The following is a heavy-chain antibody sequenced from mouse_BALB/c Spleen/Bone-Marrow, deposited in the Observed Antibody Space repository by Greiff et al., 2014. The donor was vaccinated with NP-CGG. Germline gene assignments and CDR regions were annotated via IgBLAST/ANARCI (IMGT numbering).Heavy chain of an antibody. D-gene: IGHD1-1*01. CDR1: GYTFTDYY. CDR2: IYPGGGNT. V-gene: IGHV1-84*02. J-gene: IGHJ1*01. CDR3: ARPPYYYGSSYYWYFDV. Sequence: VQLVESGPELVKPGASVKISCKASGYTFTDYYINWVKQKPGQGLEWIGWIYPGGGNTKYNEKFKGKATLTVDTSSSTACMQLSSLTSEDTAVYFCARPPYYYGSSYYWYFDVWGAGTTVTVSS.